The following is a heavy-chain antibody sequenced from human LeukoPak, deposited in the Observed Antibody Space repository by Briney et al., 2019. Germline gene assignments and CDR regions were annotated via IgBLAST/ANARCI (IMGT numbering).Heavy chain of an antibody. Sequence: GGSLRLSCTASGFTFGDYAMSWVRQAPGKGLEWVGFIRSKAYGGTTEYAASVKGRFTISRDDSKSIAYLQMNSLKTEDTAVYYCTRMRYYYDSSGQYPTYFDYWAREPWSPSPQ. V-gene: IGHV3-49*04. CDR2: IRSKAYGGTT. J-gene: IGHJ4*02. CDR1: GFTFGDYA. CDR3: TRMRYYYDSSGQYPTYFDY. D-gene: IGHD3-22*01.